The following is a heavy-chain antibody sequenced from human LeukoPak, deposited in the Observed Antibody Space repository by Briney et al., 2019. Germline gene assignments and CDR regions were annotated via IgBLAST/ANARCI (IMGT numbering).Heavy chain of an antibody. V-gene: IGHV4-38-2*02. Sequence: SETLSLTCTVSGYSITSGYYWGWIRQPPGRGLEWIGGIYHSGNTYYNPSLKSRVTISLDTSKNQFSPMLTSVTAADTAVYYCMRDVSYMDVWGKGTTVTVSS. CDR1: GYSITSGYY. CDR3: MRDVSYMDV. J-gene: IGHJ6*03. CDR2: IYHSGNT.